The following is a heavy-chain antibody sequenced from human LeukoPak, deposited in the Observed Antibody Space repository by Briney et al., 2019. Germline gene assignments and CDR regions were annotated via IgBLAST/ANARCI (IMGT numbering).Heavy chain of an antibody. D-gene: IGHD6-19*01. V-gene: IGHV1-2*02. CDR3: ARDSAVAGDIWFDP. Sequence: ASVKVSCKASGYTFTGYYMHWVRQAPGQGLEWMGWINPNSGGTNYAQKFQGRVTMTRDTSISTAYMELSRLRSDDTAVYYCARDSAVAGDIWFDPWGQGTLVTVSS. CDR1: GYTFTGYY. J-gene: IGHJ5*02. CDR2: INPNSGGT.